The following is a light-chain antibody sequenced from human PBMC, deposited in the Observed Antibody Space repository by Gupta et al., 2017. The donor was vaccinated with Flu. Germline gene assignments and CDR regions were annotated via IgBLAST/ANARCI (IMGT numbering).Light chain of an antibody. CDR1: QSVSSN. V-gene: IGKV3-15*01. CDR3: QQYDSWPQT. J-gene: IGKJ2*01. Sequence: IVMTQSPATLSVSPGERATLSCRASQSVSSNLAWYQQKPGQAPRLLIYDASTRATGIPARFSGSGSGTEFTLTISSLQSEDLAVYSCQQYDSWPQTFGQGTKLEIK. CDR2: DAS.